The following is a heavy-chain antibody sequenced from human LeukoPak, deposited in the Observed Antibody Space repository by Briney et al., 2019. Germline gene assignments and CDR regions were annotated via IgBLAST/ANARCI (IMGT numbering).Heavy chain of an antibody. CDR2: ISGSGGST. CDR1: GFTFSSYA. CDR3: AKALAYCGGDCYPGNDAFDI. V-gene: IGHV3-23*01. Sequence: GGSLRLSCAASGFTFSSYAMGWVRQAPGKGLEWVSAISGSGGSTYYADSVKGRFTISRDNSKNTLYLQMNSLRAEDAAVYYCAKALAYCGGDCYPGNDAFDIWGQGTMVTVSS. J-gene: IGHJ3*02. D-gene: IGHD2-21*02.